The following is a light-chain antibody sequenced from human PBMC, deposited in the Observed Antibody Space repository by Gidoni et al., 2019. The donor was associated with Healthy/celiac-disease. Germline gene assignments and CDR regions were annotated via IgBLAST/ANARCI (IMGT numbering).Light chain of an antibody. J-gene: IGKJ2*04. CDR2: AAS. V-gene: IGKV1-39*01. Sequence: DIQMTQSPSSLSASVGDRVTITCRATQSISSDLNWYQQKPGKAPKLLIYAASSLQSGVPSRFSGSGSGTDFTLTISSLQPEDFATYYCQQRYSTPCSFGQGTKLEIK. CDR3: QQRYSTPCS. CDR1: QSISSD.